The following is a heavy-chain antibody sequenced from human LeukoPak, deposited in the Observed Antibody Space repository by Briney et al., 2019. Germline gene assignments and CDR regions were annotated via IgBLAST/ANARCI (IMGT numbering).Heavy chain of an antibody. CDR3: ARRDSGSSRDY. Sequence: GGSLRLSCAASGFTFSSYSMNWVRQAPGKGLEWVSYISSSSSTIYYADSVKGRFTISRDNAKNSLYLQMNSLRAEDTAVYYCARRDSGSSRDYWGQGTLVTVSS. V-gene: IGHV3-48*04. D-gene: IGHD6-13*01. CDR1: GFTFSSYS. CDR2: ISSSSSTI. J-gene: IGHJ4*02.